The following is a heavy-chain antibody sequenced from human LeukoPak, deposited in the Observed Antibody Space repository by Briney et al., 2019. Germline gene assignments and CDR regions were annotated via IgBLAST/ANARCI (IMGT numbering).Heavy chain of an antibody. D-gene: IGHD3-10*01. CDR3: ARTRPNSGPHDAFDI. J-gene: IGHJ3*02. CDR1: GFTVSSNY. Sequence: PGGSLRLSCAASGFTVSSNYMSWVRQAPGKGLEWVSVIYSGGSTHYADSVKGRFTISRDNSKNTLYLQMNSLRAEDTAVYYCARTRPNSGPHDAFDIWGQGTMVTVSS. V-gene: IGHV3-53*01. CDR2: IYSGGST.